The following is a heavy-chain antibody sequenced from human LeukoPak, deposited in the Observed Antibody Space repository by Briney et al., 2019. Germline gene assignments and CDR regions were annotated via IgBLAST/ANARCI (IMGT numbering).Heavy chain of an antibody. CDR1: GFTFSDHH. CDR2: IRNKANRYTT. Sequence: GGSLRLSCAASGFTFSDHHMDWVRQAPGEGLEWVARIRNKANRYTTEYAASVKGRFTISRDDSENSLYLQMDSLKTEDTAVYYCAVVVAATVDDYYYGMDVWGQGTTVTVSS. J-gene: IGHJ6*02. V-gene: IGHV3-72*01. D-gene: IGHD2-15*01. CDR3: AVVVAATVDDYYYGMDV.